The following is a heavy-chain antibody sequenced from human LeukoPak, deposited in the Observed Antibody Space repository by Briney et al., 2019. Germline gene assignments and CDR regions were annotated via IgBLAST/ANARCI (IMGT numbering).Heavy chain of an antibody. J-gene: IGHJ4*02. CDR2: IRYDGSNK. Sequence: GGSLRLSCAASGFTFSSYGMHWVRQAPGKGLEWVTFIRYDGSNKYYADSVKGRFTISRDNSKNTLYLQMDSLRAEDTAVYYCARDPLGVVITGYSYGYFDYWGQGTLVTVSS. V-gene: IGHV3-30*02. CDR1: GFTFSSYG. D-gene: IGHD5-18*01. CDR3: ARDPLGVVITGYSYGYFDY.